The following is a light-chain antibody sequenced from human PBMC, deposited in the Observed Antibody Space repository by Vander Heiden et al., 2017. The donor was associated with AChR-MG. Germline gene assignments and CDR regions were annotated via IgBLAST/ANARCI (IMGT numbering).Light chain of an antibody. CDR1: SSDVGSYNL. CDR2: EVS. J-gene: IGLJ3*02. Sequence: QSALTQPASVSGSPGQSITISCTRTSSDVGSYNLVSWYQQNPGKAPKLMIYEVSKRPSGVSNRFSGSKSGNTASLTISGLQAEDEADYYCCSYAGSSTWVFGGGTKLTVL. CDR3: CSYAGSSTWV. V-gene: IGLV2-23*02.